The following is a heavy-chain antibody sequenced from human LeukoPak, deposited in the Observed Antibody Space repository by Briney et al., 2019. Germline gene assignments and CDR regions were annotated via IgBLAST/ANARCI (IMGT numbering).Heavy chain of an antibody. CDR3: ARMYCSSTSCSRGVNWFDP. D-gene: IGHD2-2*01. CDR1: GVSISSGGYC. Sequence: PSETLSLTCTVSGVSISSGGYCWSWLRQQQGKGLEWIVYIYYSGSTYYNPSLNTRVPISVDPSKHQFSLKLTSVTAADTAVYYCARMYCSSTSCSRGVNWFDPWGQGTLVTVSS. V-gene: IGHV4-31*03. J-gene: IGHJ5*02. CDR2: IYYSGST.